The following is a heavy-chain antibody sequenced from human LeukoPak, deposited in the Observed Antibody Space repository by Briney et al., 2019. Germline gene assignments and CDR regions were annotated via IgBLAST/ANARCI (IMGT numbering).Heavy chain of an antibody. J-gene: IGHJ4*02. Sequence: SETLSLXCTVSGGSISSYYWRWVRQPAGKGLEWIGRIYASGSTDYNPSLKSRVTMSVDTSKNQFSLKLSSVTAADTAVYFCARRVTVTTDYFDYWGQGTLVTVSS. V-gene: IGHV4-4*07. CDR3: ARRVTVTTDYFDY. CDR2: IYASGST. D-gene: IGHD4-17*01. CDR1: GGSISSYY.